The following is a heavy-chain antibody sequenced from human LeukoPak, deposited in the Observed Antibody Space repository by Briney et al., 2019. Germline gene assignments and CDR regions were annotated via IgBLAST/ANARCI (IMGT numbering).Heavy chain of an antibody. D-gene: IGHD3-16*01. CDR1: GFTVSSNS. CDR2: IYSAGST. CDR3: ARRAGAYTHPYDY. V-gene: IGHV3-53*01. J-gene: IGHJ4*02. Sequence: GGSLRLSCTVSGFTVSSNSMSWVRQAPGKGLEWVSFIYSAGSTHYSDSVKGRFTISIDNSKNTLYLQMNSLRAEDTAVYYCARRAGAYTHPYDYWGQGTLVTVSS.